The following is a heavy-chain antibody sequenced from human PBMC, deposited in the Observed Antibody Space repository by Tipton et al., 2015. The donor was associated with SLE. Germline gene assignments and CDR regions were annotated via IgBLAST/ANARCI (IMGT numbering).Heavy chain of an antibody. Sequence: LRLSCSVSGSSISSYHWGWIRQPPGKGLEWMGSIFHSGDVYYNPSVKSRVTISIETSKNRFSLKLTSMTAADTAVYYCVRDGFCRNGVCYRNWFDPWGPGSLVTVSS. J-gene: IGHJ5*02. D-gene: IGHD2-8*01. CDR1: GSSISSYH. V-gene: IGHV4-38-2*02. CDR2: IFHSGDV. CDR3: VRDGFCRNGVCYRNWFDP.